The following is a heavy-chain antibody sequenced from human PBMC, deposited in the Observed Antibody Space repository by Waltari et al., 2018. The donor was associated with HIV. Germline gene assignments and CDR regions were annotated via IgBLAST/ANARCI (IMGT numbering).Heavy chain of an antibody. CDR3: ARQGAGDYGDYLFDY. V-gene: IGHV1-8*01. CDR1: GYPFSDND. J-gene: IGHJ4*02. Sequence: QVQLVQSGTEMKEPGASLQVSCKASGYPFSDNDLNWVRQAAGQGLEWMGWMNPKTGNTGFAQTLQGRVILTRDASMNTAYMELNNLTSGDTAVYYCARQGAGDYGDYLFDYWGQGTLLTVSS. D-gene: IGHD4-17*01. CDR2: MNPKTGNT.